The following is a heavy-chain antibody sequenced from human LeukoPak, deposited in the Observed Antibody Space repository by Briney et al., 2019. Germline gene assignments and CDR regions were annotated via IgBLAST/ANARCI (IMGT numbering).Heavy chain of an antibody. CDR1: GGSMSSGGYS. Sequence: PSQTLSLTCTVSGGSMSSGGYSWSWIRQAPGKGLEWIVHISHTGSTLYTPPLKSRVTISADRSKNQFSLNLNSVTAADTAMYYCARDDLGVLSFWGQGALVTVS. V-gene: IGHV4-30-2*01. CDR3: ARDDLGVLSF. CDR2: ISHTGST. D-gene: IGHD2/OR15-2a*01. J-gene: IGHJ4*02.